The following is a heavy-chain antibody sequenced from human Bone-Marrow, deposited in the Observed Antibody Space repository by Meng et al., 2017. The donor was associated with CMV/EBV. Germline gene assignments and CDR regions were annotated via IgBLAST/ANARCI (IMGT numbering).Heavy chain of an antibody. J-gene: IGHJ4*02. CDR3: ARDYCSSTSCFPGYFDY. V-gene: IGHV3-21*01. CDR1: GFTFSSYS. CDR2: ISSSSSYI. D-gene: IGHD2-2*01. Sequence: GGSLRLSCAASGFTFSSYSMNWVRQAPGKGLEWVSSISSSSSYIYYADSVKGRFTISRDNAKNSLYLQMNSLRAEDTAVYYCARDYCSSTSCFPGYFDYWGQGTLVTVSS.